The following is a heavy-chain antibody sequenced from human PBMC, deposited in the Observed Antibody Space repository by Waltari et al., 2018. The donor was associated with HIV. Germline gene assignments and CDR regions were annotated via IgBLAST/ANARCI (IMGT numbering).Heavy chain of an antibody. CDR2: IHYTGYT. D-gene: IGHD3-22*01. V-gene: IGHV4-39*01. CDR1: PESIAGSSYC. J-gene: IGHJ4*02. CDR3: ARHKDYYTDTTALFQV. Sequence: LQLQESGPGLVKPSETLSLTCSVSPESIAGSSYCWGWVRQSPGYLLAWIASIHYTGYTYHNQALRGRVTISVDKAKNQFSLSLSSGTAVDTAIYYCARHKDYYTDTTALFQVWGRGLLVTVSS.